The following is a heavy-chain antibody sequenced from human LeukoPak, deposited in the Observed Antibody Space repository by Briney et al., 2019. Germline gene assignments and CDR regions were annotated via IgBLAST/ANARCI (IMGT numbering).Heavy chain of an antibody. V-gene: IGHV1-2*02. J-gene: IGHJ6*02. Sequence: ASVKVSCKASGYIFTGFFISWVRQAPGQGLEWMGWINPNSGDTDYGQKFQGRVSIIRDTSISTTYMELSSLTSDDTAVYFCARDRARDYYGSGSSYYYYGMDVWGQGTTVTVS. CDR1: GYIFTGFF. CDR3: ARDRARDYYGSGSSYYYYGMDV. CDR2: INPNSGDT. D-gene: IGHD3-10*01.